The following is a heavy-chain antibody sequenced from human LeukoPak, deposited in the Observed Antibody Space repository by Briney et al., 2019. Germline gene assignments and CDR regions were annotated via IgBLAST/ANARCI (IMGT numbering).Heavy chain of an antibody. D-gene: IGHD5-18*01. Sequence: GASVKVSCQVPGDTLNDLSIHWVRQAPGKGLEWMGGYEPEDDERSYAQKFQGRFTMTEDTYTDTAYMELRSLRSEDSAVYYCATETVMVPYGMDVWGQGTTVIISS. CDR3: ATETVMVPYGMDV. CDR1: GDTLNDLS. CDR2: YEPEDDER. V-gene: IGHV1-24*01. J-gene: IGHJ6*02.